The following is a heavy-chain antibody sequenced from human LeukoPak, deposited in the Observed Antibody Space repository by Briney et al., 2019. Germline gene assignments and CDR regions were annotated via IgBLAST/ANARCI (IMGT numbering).Heavy chain of an antibody. CDR2: IRYEGTKK. D-gene: IGHD5-24*01. CDR1: GFTFSNYV. Sequence: GGALRLSCAASGFTFSNYVRHWVRQAPRKGLEWVAVIRYEGTKKYYADSVRGRLTISRDNSQNTLFMQMNSLRADDTAVYYCARVKVEMATIGWLDPWGQGTLVTVSS. CDR3: ARVKVEMATIGWLDP. V-gene: IGHV3-33*01. J-gene: IGHJ5*02.